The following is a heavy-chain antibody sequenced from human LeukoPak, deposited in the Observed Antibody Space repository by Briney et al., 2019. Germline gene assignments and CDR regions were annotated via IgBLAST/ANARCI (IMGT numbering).Heavy chain of an antibody. CDR3: ARGPIRSSTSKRDYYCYMDV. Sequence: GASVKVSCKASGGTFISYTISWVRQAPGQGLEWMGRIIPILGIANYAQKFQGRVTITADKSTSTAYMELSSLRSEDTAVYYCARGPIRSSTSKRDYYCYMDVWGKGTTVTVSS. CDR1: GGTFISYT. CDR2: IIPILGIA. D-gene: IGHD2-2*01. V-gene: IGHV1-69*02. J-gene: IGHJ6*03.